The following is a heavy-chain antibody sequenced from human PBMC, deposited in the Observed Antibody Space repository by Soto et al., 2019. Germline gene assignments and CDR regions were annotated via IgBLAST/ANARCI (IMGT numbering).Heavy chain of an antibody. CDR3: ARDGNSVAYYYGMDV. Sequence: TSETLSLTCTVSGGSISSGGYYWSWIRQHPGKGLEWIGYIYYSGSTYYNPSLKSRVTISVDTSKNQFSLKLSTVTAADTAVYYCARDGNSVAYYYGMDVWGQGTTVTVSS. D-gene: IGHD1-7*01. CDR1: GGSISSGGYY. J-gene: IGHJ6*02. CDR2: IYYSGST. V-gene: IGHV4-31*03.